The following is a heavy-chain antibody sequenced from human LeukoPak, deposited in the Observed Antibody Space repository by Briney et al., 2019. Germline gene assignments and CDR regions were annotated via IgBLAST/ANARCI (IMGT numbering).Heavy chain of an antibody. CDR3: ARESLVDYNFYYMDV. D-gene: IGHD1-26*01. V-gene: IGHV3-20*04. Sequence: GGSLRLPCAASGFTFDDYGMSWVRQAPGKGLEWVSSINWNGGSTGYADSVKGRFTISRDNAKNSLYLQMNSLRVEDTALYYCARESLVDYNFYYMDVWGKGTTVTVSS. CDR2: INWNGGST. CDR1: GFTFDDYG. J-gene: IGHJ6*03.